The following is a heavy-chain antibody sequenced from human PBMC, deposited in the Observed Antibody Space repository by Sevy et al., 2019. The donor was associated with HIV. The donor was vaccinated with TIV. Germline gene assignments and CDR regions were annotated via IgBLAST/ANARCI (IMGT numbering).Heavy chain of an antibody. CDR2: INPKSGGT. J-gene: IGHJ4*02. Sequence: VSVKVSCKASGYTFTGYYLHWVRQAPGQGLEWMGWINPKSGGTNYAPKFQGRVTMTRDTSIRTASMELSRRGSDDTAVYYCTRSAAEAKNFYCGGDCYSDYWGQGTLVTVSS. CDR3: TRSAAEAKNFYCGGDCYSDY. V-gene: IGHV1-2*02. D-gene: IGHD2-21*02. CDR1: GYTFTGYY.